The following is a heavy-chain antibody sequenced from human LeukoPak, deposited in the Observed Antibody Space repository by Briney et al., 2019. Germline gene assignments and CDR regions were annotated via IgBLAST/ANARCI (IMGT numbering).Heavy chain of an antibody. D-gene: IGHD5-24*01. J-gene: IGHJ4*02. CDR3: ARELEMATIYSYFDY. CDR1: GDSVSSNSAA. V-gene: IGHV6-1*01. CDR2: TYYRSKWSN. Sequence: SQTLSLTCAISGDSVSSNSAAWNCIRQSPSRGPEWLGRTYYRSKWSNDYAVSVKSRITINPDTSKNQFSLQLNSVTPEDTAVYYCARELEMATIYSYFDYWGQGTLVTVSS.